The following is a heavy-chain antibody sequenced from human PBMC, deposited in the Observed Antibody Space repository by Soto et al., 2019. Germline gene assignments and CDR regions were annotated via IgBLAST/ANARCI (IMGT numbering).Heavy chain of an antibody. Sequence: PSETLSLTCAVYGGSFSGHYWSWIRQPPGKGLEWIGEINHSGSTNYNPSLKSRVTISVDTSKNQFSLKLSSVTAADTAVYYCARLTSRIATYDYWGQRTLVPVSS. CDR3: ARLTSRIATYDY. V-gene: IGHV4-34*01. J-gene: IGHJ4*02. CDR1: GGSFSGHY. CDR2: INHSGST. D-gene: IGHD6-13*01.